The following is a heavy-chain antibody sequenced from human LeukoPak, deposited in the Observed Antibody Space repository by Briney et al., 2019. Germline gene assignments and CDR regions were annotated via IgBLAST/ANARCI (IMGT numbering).Heavy chain of an antibody. CDR3: ARGGTGADFDY. D-gene: IGHD3/OR15-3a*01. Sequence: GGSLRLSCAASGFTFSSYSMNWVRQAPGKGLEWVSSISDSSSYIYYPDSVKGRFTISRDNAKNSLYLQMNSLRAEDMAVYFCARGGTGADFDYWGQETLVTVSS. CDR1: GFTFSSYS. V-gene: IGHV3-21*01. J-gene: IGHJ4*02. CDR2: ISDSSSYI.